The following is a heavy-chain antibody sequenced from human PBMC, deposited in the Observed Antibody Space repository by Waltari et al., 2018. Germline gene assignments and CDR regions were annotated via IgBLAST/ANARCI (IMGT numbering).Heavy chain of an antibody. J-gene: IGHJ5*02. CDR1: GGSFSGYY. CDR3: ARGGKVLLWFGSQNWFDP. V-gene: IGHV4-34*01. Sequence: QVQLQQWGAGLLKPSETLSLTCAVYGGSFSGYYWSWIRQPPGKGLEWIGEINHSGSTSYNPSLKSRVTISVDTSKNQFSLKLSSVTAADTAVYYCARGGKVLLWFGSQNWFDPWGQGTLVTVSS. D-gene: IGHD3-10*01. CDR2: INHSGST.